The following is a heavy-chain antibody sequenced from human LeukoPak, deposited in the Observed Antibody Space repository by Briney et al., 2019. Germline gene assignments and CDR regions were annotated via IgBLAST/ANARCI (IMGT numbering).Heavy chain of an antibody. Sequence: SGPTLVNPTQTLTLTCTFSEFSLSTTGVGVGWIRQPPGMALVWLALIYWDDDKRYSPSLKSNLTITKDTSKNQVVLRMTNMDPVDTATYYCVHIERGSLRHWGQGTLVTVSS. CDR1: EFSLSTTGVG. V-gene: IGHV2-5*02. D-gene: IGHD1-26*01. CDR2: IYWDDDK. J-gene: IGHJ1*01. CDR3: VHIERGSLRH.